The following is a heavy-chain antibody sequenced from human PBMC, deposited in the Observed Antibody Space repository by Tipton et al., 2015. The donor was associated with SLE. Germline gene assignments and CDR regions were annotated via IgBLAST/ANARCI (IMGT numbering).Heavy chain of an antibody. CDR1: GGSFSDDY. J-gene: IGHJ4*02. Sequence: TLSLTCAVSGGSFSDDYWMWIRQPPGKGLEWIGEIDHSGSTNWNPSLESRVTISVDTSKNQFSLKLSSVTAADTAVYYCARGIKGPFDYWGQGTLVTVSS. V-gene: IGHV4-34*01. CDR3: ARGIKGPFDY. CDR2: IDHSGST.